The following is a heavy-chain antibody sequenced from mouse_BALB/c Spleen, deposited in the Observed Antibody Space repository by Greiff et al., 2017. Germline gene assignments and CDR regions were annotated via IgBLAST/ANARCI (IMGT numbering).Heavy chain of an antibody. CDR3: ARCITTANNYLDY. D-gene: IGHD1-2*01. V-gene: IGHV3-2*02. Sequence: EVKLMESGPGLVKPSQSLSLTCTVTGYSITSDYAWNWIRQFPGNKLEWMGYISYSGSTSYNPSLKSRISITRDTSKNQFFLQLNSVTTEDTATYYCARCITTANNYLDYWGQGTTLTVAS. CDR1: GYSITSDYA. CDR2: ISYSGST. J-gene: IGHJ2*01.